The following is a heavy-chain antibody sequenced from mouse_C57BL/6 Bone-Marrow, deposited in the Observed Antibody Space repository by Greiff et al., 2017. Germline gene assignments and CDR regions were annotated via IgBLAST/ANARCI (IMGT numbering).Heavy chain of an antibody. V-gene: IGHV5-6*01. Sequence: EVMLVESGGDLVKPGGSLKLSCAASGFTFSSYGMSWVRQTPDKGLEWVATISSGGSYTYYPDSVKGRFTISRDNAKNTLYLQMCSLTSEDTAVYYCARLGGRYIYVWGTGTTVTVSS. CDR1: GFTFSSYG. CDR3: ARLGGRYIYV. J-gene: IGHJ1*03. CDR2: ISSGGSYT. D-gene: IGHD1-1*02.